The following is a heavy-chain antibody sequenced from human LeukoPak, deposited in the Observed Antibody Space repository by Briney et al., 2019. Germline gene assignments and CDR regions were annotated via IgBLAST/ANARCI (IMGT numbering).Heavy chain of an antibody. V-gene: IGHV3-23*01. CDR3: AKSTKLRYFDWLFIGSLDP. J-gene: IGHJ5*02. D-gene: IGHD3-9*01. Sequence: PGGSLRLSCAASGFTFSSYGMSWVRQAPGKGLEWVSAISGSGGTTYYADSVKGRFTISRDNSKNTLYLQMNSLRAEDTAVYYCAKSTKLRYFDWLFIGSLDPWGQGTLVTVSS. CDR2: ISGSGGTT. CDR1: GFTFSSYG.